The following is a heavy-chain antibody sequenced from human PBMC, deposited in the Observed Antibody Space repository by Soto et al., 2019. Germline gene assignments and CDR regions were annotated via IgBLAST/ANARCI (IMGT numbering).Heavy chain of an antibody. CDR3: AKVGGTCYYGSGSYCGYFGY. CDR2: ISGSGGST. CDR1: GFTFSSYA. D-gene: IGHD3-10*01. V-gene: IGHV3-23*01. Sequence: EVQLLESGGGLVQPGGSLRLSCAASGFTFSSYAMSWVRQAPGKGLEWVSAISGSGGSTYYADSVKGRFTISRDNSKNTLYLQMNCRRDEDTSVYYCAKVGGTCYYGSGSYCGYFGYWGQGTLVNVSS. J-gene: IGHJ4*02.